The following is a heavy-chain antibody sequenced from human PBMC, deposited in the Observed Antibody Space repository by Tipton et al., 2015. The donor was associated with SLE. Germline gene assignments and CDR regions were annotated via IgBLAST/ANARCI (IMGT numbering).Heavy chain of an antibody. Sequence: SLRLSCAASEFTFRSYGMFWVRQAPGKGLEWVAVISYDGSNKYYADSVKGRFTISRDNSKNTLYLQMNSLRAEDTAVYYCAKDPTHYDFWSGYYNHYYGMDVWGQGTTVTVSS. CDR2: ISYDGSNK. CDR3: AKDPTHYDFWSGYYNHYYGMDV. CDR1: EFTFRSYG. V-gene: IGHV3-30*18. D-gene: IGHD3-3*01. J-gene: IGHJ6*02.